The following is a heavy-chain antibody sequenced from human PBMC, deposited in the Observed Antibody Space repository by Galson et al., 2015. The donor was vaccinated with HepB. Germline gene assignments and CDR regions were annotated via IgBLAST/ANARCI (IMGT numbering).Heavy chain of an antibody. CDR3: ARDQAGSSSWYIYYYYGMDV. J-gene: IGHJ6*02. V-gene: IGHV3-30-3*01. Sequence: SLRLSCAASGFTFSSYAMHWVRQAPGKGLEWVAVISYDGSNKYYADSVKGRFTISRDNSKNTLYLQMNSLRAEDTAVYYCARDQAGSSSWYIYYYYGMDVWGQGTTVTVSS. CDR1: GFTFSSYA. D-gene: IGHD6-13*01. CDR2: ISYDGSNK.